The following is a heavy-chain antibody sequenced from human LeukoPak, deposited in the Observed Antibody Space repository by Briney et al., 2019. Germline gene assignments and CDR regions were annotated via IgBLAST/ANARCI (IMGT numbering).Heavy chain of an antibody. D-gene: IGHD7-27*01. Sequence: QPGGSLRLSCAAAGFSFRTYCMNWVRQAPGKGLEWVQYISGGTGVIYYTDSVKGRFTISRDDAKSSVYLQMNSLRAEDTAVYYCGTGDPRFDFWGQGILVTVSS. CDR2: ISGGTGVI. CDR1: GFSFRTYC. CDR3: GTGDPRFDF. J-gene: IGHJ4*02. V-gene: IGHV3-48*01.